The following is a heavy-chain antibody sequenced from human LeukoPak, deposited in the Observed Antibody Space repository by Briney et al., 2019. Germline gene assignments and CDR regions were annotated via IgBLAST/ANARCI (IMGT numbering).Heavy chain of an antibody. CDR1: GGSISSYY. Sequence: SETLSLTCTVSGGSISSYYWSWIRQPPGKGLEWIGYIYYSGSTNYNPSLKSRVTISVDTSKNQFSLKLSSVTAADTAVYYCARDIVVVPAAISSNWFDPWGQGTLVTVSS. J-gene: IGHJ5*02. D-gene: IGHD2-2*02. CDR2: IYYSGST. V-gene: IGHV4-59*12. CDR3: ARDIVVVPAAISSNWFDP.